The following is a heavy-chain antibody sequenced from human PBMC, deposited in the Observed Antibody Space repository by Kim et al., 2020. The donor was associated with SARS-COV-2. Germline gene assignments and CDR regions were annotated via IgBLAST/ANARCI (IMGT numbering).Heavy chain of an antibody. V-gene: IGHV3-30*01. D-gene: IGHD3-3*01. J-gene: IGHJ6*02. Sequence: GRFTISRDNSKNTLYLQMNSLRAEDTAVYYCARDIRAIFGVVIASFGMDVWGQGTTVTVSS. CDR3: ARDIRAIFGVVIASFGMDV.